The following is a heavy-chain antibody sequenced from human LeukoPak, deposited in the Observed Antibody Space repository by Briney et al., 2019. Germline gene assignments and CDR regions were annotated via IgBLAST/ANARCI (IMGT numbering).Heavy chain of an antibody. V-gene: IGHV5-51*01. CDR1: GYSFTSYW. J-gene: IGHJ4*02. CDR3: ARVGSPYDVWSGYPN. D-gene: IGHD3-3*01. Sequence: GESLKISCKGSGYSFTSYWIGWVRQMPGKGLEWMGIIYPGDSDTRYSPSFQGQVTISADKSISTAYLQWSSLKASDTAMYYCARVGSPYDVWSGYPNWGQGTLVTVSS. CDR2: IYPGDSDT.